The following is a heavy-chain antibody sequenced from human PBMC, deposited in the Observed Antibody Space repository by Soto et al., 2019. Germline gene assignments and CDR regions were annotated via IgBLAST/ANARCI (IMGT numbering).Heavy chain of an antibody. CDR1: GGSFSGYY. V-gene: IGHV4-34*01. CDR3: ARGRDHVWGSYRYTPADAFDI. D-gene: IGHD3-16*02. Sequence: QVQLQQWGAGLLKPSETLSLTCAVYGGSFSGYYWSWIRQPPGKGLEWIGEINHSGSTNYNPSLKSRVTISVDTSKNQLSLTLNSVTAADTAVYYCARGRDHVWGSYRYTPADAFDIWGRGTMVTVSS. CDR2: INHSGST. J-gene: IGHJ3*02.